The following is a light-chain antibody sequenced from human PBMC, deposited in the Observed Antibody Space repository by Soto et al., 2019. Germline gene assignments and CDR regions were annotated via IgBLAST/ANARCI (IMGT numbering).Light chain of an antibody. J-gene: IGKJ3*01. CDR2: GAS. Sequence: EIVMTQSPVTLYVSPGERATLSCRASQSVGSHLAWYQQRPGQAPRLLIYGASYRATGIPPRFSGSGSGTDFTLTISSLQSEDFAVYYCQQYDNWPPFTFGPGTKVDIK. V-gene: IGKV3-15*01. CDR3: QQYDNWPPFT. CDR1: QSVGSH.